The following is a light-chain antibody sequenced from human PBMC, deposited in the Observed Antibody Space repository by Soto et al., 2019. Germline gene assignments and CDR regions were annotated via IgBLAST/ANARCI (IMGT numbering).Light chain of an antibody. CDR3: QQYHYWWT. CDR2: DAS. J-gene: IGKJ1*01. Sequence: IQMTQSPSSLSASVGDRVTVTLQASQDISNYLNWYQQKPGKAPKLLIYDASNLETGVPSRFSGSGSGTEFTLTISSLQSEDFAVYYCQQYHYWWTFGQGTKVDIK. V-gene: IGKV1-33*01. CDR1: QDISNY.